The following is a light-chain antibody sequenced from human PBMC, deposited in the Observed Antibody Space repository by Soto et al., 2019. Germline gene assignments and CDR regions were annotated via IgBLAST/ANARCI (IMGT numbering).Light chain of an antibody. V-gene: IGKV4-1*01. Sequence: DIVMTQSPDSLAVSLGERATINCTSSQSVFYSSNNKNYLAWYQQKPGQPPKLLIYWASTRESGVPDRFSGSGSGAEFTLTIGSLQAEDVAVYYCQQYFTTPWTFGPGTKVDIK. CDR3: QQYFTTPWT. CDR1: QSVFYSSNNKNY. J-gene: IGKJ3*01. CDR2: WAS.